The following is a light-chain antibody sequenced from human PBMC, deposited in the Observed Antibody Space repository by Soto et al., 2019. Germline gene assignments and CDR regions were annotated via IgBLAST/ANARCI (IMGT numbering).Light chain of an antibody. Sequence: DIQMTQSPSTLPASVGDRVTITCRASQSISSWLAWYQQKPGKAPKLLIYKASSLESGVPSRFSGSGSGTEFTLTISSLQPDDFATYYCQQYNSSPTFGQGTKVEIK. V-gene: IGKV1-5*03. CDR1: QSISSW. CDR2: KAS. CDR3: QQYNSSPT. J-gene: IGKJ1*01.